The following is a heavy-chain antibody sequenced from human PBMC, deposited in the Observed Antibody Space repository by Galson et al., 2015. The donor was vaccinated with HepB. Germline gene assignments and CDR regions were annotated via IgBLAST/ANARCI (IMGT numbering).Heavy chain of an antibody. Sequence: SLRLSCAASGFTCSSYWMNWVRQAPGKGLEWVAHINQDGSSKYYVDSVKGRFTISRDNAKDSVYLQLDSLRAEDTAVYYCARRISLVRGIITKPDYYYGMDVWGQGTTVTVAS. CDR3: ARRISLVRGIITKPDYYYGMDV. V-gene: IGHV3-7*03. D-gene: IGHD3-10*01. CDR2: INQDGSSK. J-gene: IGHJ6*02. CDR1: GFTCSSYW.